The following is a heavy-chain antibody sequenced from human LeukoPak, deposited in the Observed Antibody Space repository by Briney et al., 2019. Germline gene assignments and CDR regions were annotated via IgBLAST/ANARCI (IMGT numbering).Heavy chain of an antibody. Sequence: GASVKVSCKPSGYTFTVYYIHWVRQAPGQGLEWMGWISAYNGNTNYAQKFQGRVTMTTDTSTSTAYMELRSLRSDDTAVYYCARALGITMIVGAFGYWGQGTLVTVSS. CDR1: GYTFTVYY. CDR3: ARALGITMIVGAFGY. J-gene: IGHJ4*02. CDR2: ISAYNGNT. V-gene: IGHV1-18*04. D-gene: IGHD3-22*01.